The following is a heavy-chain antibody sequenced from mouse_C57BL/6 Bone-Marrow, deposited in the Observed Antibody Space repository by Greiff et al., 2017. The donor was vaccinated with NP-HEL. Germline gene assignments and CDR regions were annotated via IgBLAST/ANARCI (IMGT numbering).Heavy chain of an antibody. CDR1: GIDFSRYW. CDR3: ARPDPSNYFLFDY. Sequence: EVKLLQSGGGLVQPGGSLKLSCAASGIDFSRYWMSWVRRAPGKGLEWIGEINPDSSTINYAPSLKDKFIISRDNAKNTLYLQMSKVRSEDTALYYCARPDPSNYFLFDYWGQGTTLTVSS. D-gene: IGHD2-5*01. V-gene: IGHV4-1*01. J-gene: IGHJ2*01. CDR2: INPDSSTI.